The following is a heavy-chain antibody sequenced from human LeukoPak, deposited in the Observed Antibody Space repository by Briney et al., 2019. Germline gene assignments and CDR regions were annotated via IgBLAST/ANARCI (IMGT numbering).Heavy chain of an antibody. CDR2: ISWNSGSI. J-gene: IGHJ6*02. D-gene: IGHD3-10*01. CDR1: GFTFDDYA. CDR3: AKGPYYYGSGRPNYYYYGMDV. Sequence: GGSLRLSCAASGFTFDDYAMHWVRQAPGKGLEWASGISWNSGSIGYADSVKGRFTISRDNAKNSLYLQMNSLRAEDTALYYCAKGPYYYGSGRPNYYYYGMDVWGQGTTVTVSS. V-gene: IGHV3-9*01.